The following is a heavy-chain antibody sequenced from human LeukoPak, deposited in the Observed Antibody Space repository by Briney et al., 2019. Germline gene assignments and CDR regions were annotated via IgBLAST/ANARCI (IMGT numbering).Heavy chain of an antibody. CDR1: GYTFTSYY. CDR2: INPSGGST. CDR3: ARGGGERLGELSYLDY. V-gene: IGHV1-46*01. D-gene: IGHD3-16*02. J-gene: IGHJ4*02. Sequence: ASVKVSCKASGYTFTSYYMHWVRQAPGQGLEWMGIINPSGGSTSYAQKFQGRVTMTRDTSTGTVYMGLSSLRSEDTAVYYCARGGGERLGELSYLDYWDQGTLVTVSS.